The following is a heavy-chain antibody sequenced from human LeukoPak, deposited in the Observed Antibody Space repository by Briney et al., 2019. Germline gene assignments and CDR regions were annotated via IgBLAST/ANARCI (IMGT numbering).Heavy chain of an antibody. CDR2: VNPNIGDT. D-gene: IGHD5-24*01. J-gene: IGHJ3*02. CDR3: ARKQRLTGATKIAFDI. Sequence: GASVKVSCKASGFTFTDYFLHWLRQAPGQGLEWLGWVNPNIGDTAYAQKFQGRVTMTRDTSITTAYMELSRLTSDDTAVYYCARKQRLTGATKIAFDIWGQGTMVTVSS. V-gene: IGHV1-2*02. CDR1: GFTFTDYF.